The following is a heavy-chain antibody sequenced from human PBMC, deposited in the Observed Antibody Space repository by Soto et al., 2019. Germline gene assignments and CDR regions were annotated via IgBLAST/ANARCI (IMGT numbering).Heavy chain of an antibody. J-gene: IGHJ6*02. CDR1: GFMFSTYL. V-gene: IGHV3-7*01. Sequence: GGFLRLSCTASGFMFSTYLMSWVRQAPGKGLEWVANIRQGGNEKFYVDSVKGRFTISRDNAKKSLYLQMNSLRAEDTAVYYCVGALTYEVPYYYYGMDVWGQGTTVTVSS. D-gene: IGHD3-16*01. CDR2: IRQGGNEK. CDR3: VGALTYEVPYYYYGMDV.